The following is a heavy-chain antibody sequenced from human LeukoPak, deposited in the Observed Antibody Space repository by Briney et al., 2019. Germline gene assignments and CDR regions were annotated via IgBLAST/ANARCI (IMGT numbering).Heavy chain of an antibody. CDR3: ARDSFYYYDSSGYSGVDAFDI. CDR2: ISSSGSTI. J-gene: IGHJ3*02. Sequence: GGSLRLSCAASGFTFSSYEMNWVRQAPGKGLEWVSYISSSGSTIYYADSVKGRFTISRDNAKNSLYLQMNSLRAEDTAVYYCARDSFYYYDSSGYSGVDAFDIWGQGTMVTVSS. D-gene: IGHD3-22*01. CDR1: GFTFSSYE. V-gene: IGHV3-48*03.